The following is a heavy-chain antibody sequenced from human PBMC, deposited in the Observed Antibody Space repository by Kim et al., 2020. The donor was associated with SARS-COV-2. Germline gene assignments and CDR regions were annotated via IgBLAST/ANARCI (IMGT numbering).Heavy chain of an antibody. D-gene: IGHD1-26*01. CDR2: SRDKANSYTT. CDR1: GFIFSDHY. V-gene: IGHV3-72*01. CDR3: ARGGGKVDLLRRHFDY. Sequence: GGSLRLSCSVSGFIFSDHYMDWVRQAPGKGLEWVGRSRDKANSYTTEYAASVKGRFTISRDESNNALYLQMDSLKTDDSAVYYCARGGGKVDLLRRHFDYWGQGTPVTVSS. J-gene: IGHJ4*02.